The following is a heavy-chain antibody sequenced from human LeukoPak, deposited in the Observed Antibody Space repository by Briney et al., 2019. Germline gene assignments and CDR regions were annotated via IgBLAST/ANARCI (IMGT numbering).Heavy chain of an antibody. CDR1: GFTFSSYA. CDR3: AKDYDFWSGYYTIPPLFDY. CDR2: ISGSGGST. Sequence: GGSLRLSCAAAGFTFSSYAMSWVRQAPGKGLEWVSAISGSGGSTYYADSVKSRFTISRDNSKNTLYLQMNSLRAEDTAVYYCAKDYDFWSGYYTIPPLFDYWGQGTLVTVSS. V-gene: IGHV3-23*01. J-gene: IGHJ4*02. D-gene: IGHD3-3*01.